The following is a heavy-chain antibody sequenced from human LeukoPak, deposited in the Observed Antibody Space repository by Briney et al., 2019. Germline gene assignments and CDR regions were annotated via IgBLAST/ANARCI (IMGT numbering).Heavy chain of an antibody. V-gene: IGHV3-23*01. Sequence: GGSLRLSCVASGLTFSSYAMSWVRQAPGKGLEWVSTISGSGGSTYYADSAKGRFTISRDNSKNTLYLQMDTLRAEDTAVYYCAKVPGSSITRYFYFDYWGQGTLVPVSS. J-gene: IGHJ4*02. D-gene: IGHD6-13*01. CDR1: GLTFSSYA. CDR2: ISGSGGST. CDR3: AKVPGSSITRYFYFDY.